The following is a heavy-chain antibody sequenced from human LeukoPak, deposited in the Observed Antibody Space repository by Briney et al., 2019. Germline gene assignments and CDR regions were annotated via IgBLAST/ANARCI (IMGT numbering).Heavy chain of an antibody. CDR2: MSPTSGNT. Sequence: ASVKVSCKASRYTFSSSDINWVRQAAGQGFEWMGWMSPTSGNTGYAQNFQGRVTMTRDTSISTAYMELTSLRSVDTAVYYCVGGAPNWGFDFWGQGTLVIVSS. CDR1: RYTFSSSD. CDR3: VGGAPNWGFDF. V-gene: IGHV1-8*01. D-gene: IGHD7-27*01. J-gene: IGHJ4*02.